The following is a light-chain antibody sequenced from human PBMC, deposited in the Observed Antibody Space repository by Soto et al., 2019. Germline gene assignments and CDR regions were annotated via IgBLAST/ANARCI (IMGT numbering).Light chain of an antibody. J-gene: IGLJ2*01. Sequence: QCVLTQAPSVSGAPGQRVTISCTGNSSNIGAGYDVHWYQQLPGTAPKLLIFGNNNRPSGVPDRFSGSKSGTSASLAITGLQPGDEADYYCQSYGSSPLFGGGTKLTVL. V-gene: IGLV1-40*01. CDR1: SSNIGAGYD. CDR3: QSYGSSPL. CDR2: GNN.